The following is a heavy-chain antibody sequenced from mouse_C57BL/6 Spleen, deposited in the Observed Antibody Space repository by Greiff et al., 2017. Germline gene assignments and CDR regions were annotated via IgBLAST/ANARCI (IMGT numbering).Heavy chain of an antibody. J-gene: IGHJ4*01. CDR2: IYPGSGST. Sequence: QDKLQQPGAELVKPGASVQMSCKASGYTFTSYWITWVKQRPGQGLEWIGDIYPGSGSTNYNEKFKSKATLTVDTSSSTAYMQLSSLTSEDSAVYYCARRGDYDDAMDYWGQGTSPTVSS. D-gene: IGHD2-4*01. CDR1: GYTFTSYW. V-gene: IGHV1-55*01. CDR3: ARRGDYDDAMDY.